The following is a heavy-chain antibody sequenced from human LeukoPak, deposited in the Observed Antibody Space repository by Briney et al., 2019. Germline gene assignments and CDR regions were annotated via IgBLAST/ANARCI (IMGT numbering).Heavy chain of an antibody. CDR3: ARVIYGSGSYRFDY. CDR1: GGSFSGYY. D-gene: IGHD3-10*01. J-gene: IGHJ4*02. Sequence: KTSETLSLTCAVYGGSFSGYYWSWIRQHPGKGLEWIGYIYYSGSTYYNPSLKSRVTISVDTSKNQFSLKLSSVTAGDTAVYYCARVIYGSGSYRFDYWGQGTLVTVSS. V-gene: IGHV4-31*11. CDR2: IYYSGST.